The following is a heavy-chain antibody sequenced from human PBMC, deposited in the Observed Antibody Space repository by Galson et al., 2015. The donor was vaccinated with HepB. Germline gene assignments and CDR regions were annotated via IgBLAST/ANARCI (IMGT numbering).Heavy chain of an antibody. CDR2: IKQDGSEK. Sequence: SLRLSCAASGFTFSSYWMSWVRQAPGKGLEWVANIKQDGSEKYYVDSVKGRFTISRDNAKNSLYLQMNSLRAEDTAVYYCARDTSSRYYYYYGMDVWGQGTTVTVSS. D-gene: IGHD6-13*01. CDR1: GFTFSSYW. J-gene: IGHJ6*02. V-gene: IGHV3-7*03. CDR3: ARDTSSRYYYYYGMDV.